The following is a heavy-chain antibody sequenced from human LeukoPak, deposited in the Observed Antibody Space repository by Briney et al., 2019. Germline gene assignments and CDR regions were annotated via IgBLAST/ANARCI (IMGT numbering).Heavy chain of an antibody. V-gene: IGHV1-2*02. CDR1: GYTFTGYY. CDR3: GRGHQYYCTLGSPVDY. D-gene: IGHD3-10*01. Sequence: ASVKVSCKASGYTFTGYYMHWVRQAPGQGLEWMGWINPNSGGTNYAQNFQGRVTMTRDTSSSTAYMELSRLRSDDTAVFYCGRGHQYYCTLGSPVDYWGQGTLVTVSS. J-gene: IGHJ4*02. CDR2: INPNSGGT.